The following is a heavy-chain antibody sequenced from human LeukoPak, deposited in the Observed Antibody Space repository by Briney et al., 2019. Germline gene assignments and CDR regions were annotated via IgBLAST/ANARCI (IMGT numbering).Heavy chain of an antibody. V-gene: IGHV3-7*03. D-gene: IGHD4/OR15-4a*01. CDR3: ARGNSPMVGRYYLDL. CDR1: GFTFNRDW. J-gene: IGHJ4*02. Sequence: PGGSLRLSCAASGFTFNRDWTAWVRQAPGKGLEWVANIKEDGSEKNYVDSVKGRFTISRDNAKNSLYLQMNNLRAEDTAVYYCARGNSPMVGRYYLDLWGQGTLVTVSS. CDR2: IKEDGSEK.